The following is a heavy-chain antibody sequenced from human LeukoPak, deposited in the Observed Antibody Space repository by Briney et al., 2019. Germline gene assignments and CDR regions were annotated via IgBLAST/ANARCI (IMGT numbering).Heavy chain of an antibody. CDR3: ARGAYNYGPIYWHFDL. V-gene: IGHV3-23*01. J-gene: IGHJ2*01. D-gene: IGHD5-18*01. Sequence: GRSLRLSCAASGFSVSSYGMTWVRQAPGKGLEWVSAVGGSDTSTYYADSVKGRFTISRDHSKNTLFLQMSSLRAEDSAVYYCARGAYNYGPIYWHFDLWGRGTLVTVSS. CDR2: VGGSDTST. CDR1: GFSVSSYG.